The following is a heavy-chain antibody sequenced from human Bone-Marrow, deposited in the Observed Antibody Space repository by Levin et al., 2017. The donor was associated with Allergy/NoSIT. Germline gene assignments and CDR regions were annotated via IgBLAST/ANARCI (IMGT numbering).Heavy chain of an antibody. V-gene: IGHV1-18*01. Sequence: ASVKVSCKTSGYTFTTYGISWVRQAPGQGLEWMGWISANDGSTNYAQKFQGRITMTTDTSTGTAYMDLRSLRSDDTAVYYCARDWWGLDIPAPRNWLDPWGQGTLVTVSS. J-gene: IGHJ5*02. CDR1: GYTFTTYG. CDR2: ISANDGST. CDR3: ARDWWGLDIPAPRNWLDP. D-gene: IGHD2-2*03.